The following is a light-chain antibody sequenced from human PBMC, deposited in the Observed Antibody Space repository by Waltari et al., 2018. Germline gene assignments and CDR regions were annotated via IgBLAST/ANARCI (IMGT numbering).Light chain of an antibody. CDR2: VNG. CDR1: TSNIGAGYD. J-gene: IGLJ2*01. Sequence: QSVLTQPPSVSGAPGQRVTIPCTGSTSNIGAGYDVHWYQQLPGTAPKLLIYVNGDRPSGVPDRFSGSKSGTSASLAITGLQAEDEADYYCQSYDSSLSGVVFGGGTKLTVL. CDR3: QSYDSSLSGVV. V-gene: IGLV1-40*01.